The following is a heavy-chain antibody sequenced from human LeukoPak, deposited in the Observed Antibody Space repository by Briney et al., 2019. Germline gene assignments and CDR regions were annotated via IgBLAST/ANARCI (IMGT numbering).Heavy chain of an antibody. CDR3: AKDTSIAVAGDFDY. J-gene: IGHJ4*02. V-gene: IGHV3-9*01. CDR1: GFTFDDYA. CDR2: ISWNSGSI. Sequence: GGSLRLSCAASGFTFDDYAMHWVRQAPGKGLEWISGISWNSGSIGHADSVKGRFTISRDNAKNSLYLQMNSLRAEDTALYYCAKDTSIAVAGDFDYWGQGTLVTVSS. D-gene: IGHD6-19*01.